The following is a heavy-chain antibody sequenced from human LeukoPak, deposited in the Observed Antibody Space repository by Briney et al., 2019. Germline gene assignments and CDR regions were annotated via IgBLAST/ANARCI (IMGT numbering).Heavy chain of an antibody. V-gene: IGHV4-59*01. CDR2: VR. Sequence: GSLRLSCAASGFTFSSYWMSWIRQPPGKGLEWIGFVRHYNPSLKSRVTISVDVSKNHFSLELTSVTAADTAVYYCARMATGLQYGMDVWGQGTTVTVSS. CDR1: GFTFSSYW. CDR3: ARMATGLQYGMDV. D-gene: IGHD3-16*01. J-gene: IGHJ6*02.